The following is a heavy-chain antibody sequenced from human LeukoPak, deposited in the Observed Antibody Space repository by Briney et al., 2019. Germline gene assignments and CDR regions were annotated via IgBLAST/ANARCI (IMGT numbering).Heavy chain of an antibody. J-gene: IGHJ3*02. CDR1: GGSFSGYY. Sequence: SETLSLTCAVYGGSFSGYYWSWIRQPPGKGLEWIGEINHSGSTNYNPSPKGRVTISVDTSKNQFSLKLSSVTAADTAVYYCARRRRIVGATPGAFDIWGQGTMVTVSS. CDR3: ARRRRIVGATPGAFDI. CDR2: INHSGST. V-gene: IGHV4-34*01. D-gene: IGHD1-26*01.